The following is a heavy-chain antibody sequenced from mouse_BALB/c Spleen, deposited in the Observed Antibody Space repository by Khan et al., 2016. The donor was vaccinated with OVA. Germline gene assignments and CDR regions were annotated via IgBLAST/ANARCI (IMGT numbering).Heavy chain of an antibody. CDR1: GYTFTSYT. J-gene: IGHJ3*01. CDR3: AREGAYYRADGWFAY. V-gene: IGHV1-4*01. Sequence: VKLLESGTELARPGASVKMSCKASGYTFTSYTMHWVKQRPGQGLEWIGYINPSSGYTNYNQKFKDKATLNAEKSSITAYMQMSSLTSKDSAVYCCAREGAYYRADGWFAYWGQGTLVTVSA. D-gene: IGHD2-14*01. CDR2: INPSSGYT.